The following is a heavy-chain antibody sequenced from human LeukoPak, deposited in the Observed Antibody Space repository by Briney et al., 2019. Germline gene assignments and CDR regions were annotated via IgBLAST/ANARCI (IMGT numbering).Heavy chain of an antibody. J-gene: IGHJ4*02. Sequence: GRSLRLSCAASGFTFDDYAMHWVRQAPGKGLEWVSGISWNSGSIGYADSVKGRFTISRDNAKNSLYLQMNSLRAEDTAVYFCARAMVYAYFDYWGQGTLVTVSS. D-gene: IGHD2-8*01. CDR1: GFTFDDYA. CDR3: ARAMVYAYFDY. CDR2: ISWNSGSI. V-gene: IGHV3-9*01.